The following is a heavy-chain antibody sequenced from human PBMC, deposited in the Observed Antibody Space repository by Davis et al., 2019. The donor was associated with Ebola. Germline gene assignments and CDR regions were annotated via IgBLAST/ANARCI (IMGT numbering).Heavy chain of an antibody. J-gene: IGHJ6*02. CDR1: GGSISSSSYY. D-gene: IGHD2-2*02. V-gene: IGHV4-39*01. CDR2: IYYSGST. CDR3: ARGAGIVVVPAAIRSYYGMDV. Sequence: MPSETLSLTCTVSGGSISSSSYYWGWIRQPPGKGLEWIGTIYYSGSTYYNPSLKSRVTISVDTSKNQFSLKLSSVTAADTAVYYCARGAGIVVVPAAIRSYYGMDVWGQGTTVTVSS.